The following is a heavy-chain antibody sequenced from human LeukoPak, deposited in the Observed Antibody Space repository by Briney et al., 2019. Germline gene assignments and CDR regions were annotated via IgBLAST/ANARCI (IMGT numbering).Heavy chain of an antibody. D-gene: IGHD6-13*01. V-gene: IGHV3-30*18. CDR1: GFTFSSYG. CDR3: AKAGYSSSWYAIHDAFDI. CDR2: ISYDGSNK. Sequence: GRSLRLSCAASGFTFSSYGMHWVRQAPGKGLEWVAVISYDGSNKYYADSVKGRFTISRDNSKNTLYLQMNSLRAEDTAVYYCAKAGYSSSWYAIHDAFDIWGQGTMVTVSS. J-gene: IGHJ3*02.